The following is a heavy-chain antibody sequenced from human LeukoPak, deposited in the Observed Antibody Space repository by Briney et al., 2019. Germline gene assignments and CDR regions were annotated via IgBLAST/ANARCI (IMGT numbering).Heavy chain of an antibody. J-gene: IGHJ4*02. CDR1: GFTFSSYA. D-gene: IGHD6-13*01. Sequence: PGGSLRLSCAASGFTFSSYAMSWVRQAPGKGLEWVANVKQDGSEKSCVDSVKGRFTIPRDNAKNSLYLQMNSLRVEDTAVYYCARGRGDSSSWYFDYWGQGTLVTVSS. CDR2: VKQDGSEK. CDR3: ARGRGDSSSWYFDY. V-gene: IGHV3-7*01.